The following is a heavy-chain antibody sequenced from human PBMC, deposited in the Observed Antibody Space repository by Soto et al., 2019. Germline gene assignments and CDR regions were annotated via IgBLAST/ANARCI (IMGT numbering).Heavy chain of an antibody. CDR1: GGSFSGYY. Sequence: SETLSLTCAVYGGSFSGYYWSWIRQPPGKGLEWIGEINHSGSTNYNPSLKSRVTISVDTSKNQFSLKLSSVTAADTAVYYCARGRRGRYCSGGSCYSYYYYMDVWDKGTTVTVSS. J-gene: IGHJ6*03. CDR3: ARGRRGRYCSGGSCYSYYYYMDV. V-gene: IGHV4-34*01. CDR2: INHSGST. D-gene: IGHD2-15*01.